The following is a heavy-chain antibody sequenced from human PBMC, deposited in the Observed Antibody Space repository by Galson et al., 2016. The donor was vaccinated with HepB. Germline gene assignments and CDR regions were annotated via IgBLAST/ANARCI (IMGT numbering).Heavy chain of an antibody. CDR2: IAISNGNT. Sequence: SVKVSCKASGYTFTSFGINWVRQAPGQGLEWMGWIAISNGNTKYVEKFQGRVTMTADTSTGTAYMEMRSLTSDDTAVYYCVRGDADAIFGSYYFGFWGQGTLVTVSS. V-gene: IGHV1-18*01. D-gene: IGHD5-24*01. CDR3: VRGDADAIFGSYYFGF. CDR1: GYTFTSFG. J-gene: IGHJ4*02.